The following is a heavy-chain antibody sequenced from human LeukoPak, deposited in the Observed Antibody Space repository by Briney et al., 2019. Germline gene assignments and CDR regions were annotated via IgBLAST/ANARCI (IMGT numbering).Heavy chain of an antibody. CDR1: GVSFSGYY. J-gene: IGHJ5*02. CDR3: ARGLGQPTYYYGSGRIWFDP. V-gene: IGHV4-34*01. CDR2: INHSGST. Sequence: SETLSLTCAVYGVSFSGYYWSWIRQPPGKGLEWIGEINHSGSTNYNPSLKSRVTISVDTSKNQFSLKLSSVTAADTAVYYCARGLGQPTYYYGSGRIWFDPWGQGTLVTVSS. D-gene: IGHD3-10*01.